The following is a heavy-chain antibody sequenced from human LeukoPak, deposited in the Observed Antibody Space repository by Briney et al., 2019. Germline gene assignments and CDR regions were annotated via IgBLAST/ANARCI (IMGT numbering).Heavy chain of an antibody. J-gene: IGHJ4*02. CDR2: IYYSGST. D-gene: IGHD1-26*01. Sequence: TSETLSLTCTVSGGSISSGTYYWGRVRQPPGKGLEWIGSIYYSGSTSYNPSLKSRVTISVDTSKNQFSLKLDSVTAADTAVYYCARNASDSGTSYFDYWGQGTLVTVSS. CDR1: GGSISSGTYY. CDR3: ARNASDSGTSYFDY. V-gene: IGHV4-39*01.